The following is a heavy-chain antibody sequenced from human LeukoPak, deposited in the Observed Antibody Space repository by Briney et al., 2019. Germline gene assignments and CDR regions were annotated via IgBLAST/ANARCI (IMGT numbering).Heavy chain of an antibody. CDR2: INPKSGGT. Sequence: ASVKLSCKASGYTFTGYYMHWVRQAPGQGLEWMGWINPKSGGTNYAQKFQGRVAMTRDTYISTAYMELSRLRSDDTAVYYCARDLRGSGSYQNYYYYYGMDVWGQGTTVTVSS. CDR3: ARDLRGSGSYQNYYYYYGMDV. J-gene: IGHJ6*01. D-gene: IGHD3-10*01. V-gene: IGHV1-2*02. CDR1: GYTFTGYY.